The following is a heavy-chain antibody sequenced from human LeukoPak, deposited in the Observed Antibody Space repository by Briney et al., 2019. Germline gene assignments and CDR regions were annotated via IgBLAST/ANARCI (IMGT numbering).Heavy chain of an antibody. CDR2: VHLDGRT. V-gene: IGHV4-4*02. CDR1: GGSITTTNR. Sequence: SGTLSLICGVSGGSITTTNRWTWVRQPPGKGLEWIGEVHLDGRTNCNPSLQSRLTMSVDFSENYISLKLTSVTAADTAVYYCAREGGPFRPLDYSGQGTLVTVSS. J-gene: IGHJ4*02. CDR3: AREGGPFRPLDY. D-gene: IGHD2/OR15-2a*01.